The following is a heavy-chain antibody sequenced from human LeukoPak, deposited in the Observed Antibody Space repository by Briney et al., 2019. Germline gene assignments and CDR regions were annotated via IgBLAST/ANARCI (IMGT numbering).Heavy chain of an antibody. CDR3: PRKHPTSGFAY. V-gene: IGHV3-48*03. CDR1: GFSFSTYE. J-gene: IGHJ4*02. CDR2: ISGSGSTM. Sequence: PGGSLRLSCAASGFSFSTYEMNLVRQAPGKGLEWVSYISGSGSTMDYADSVKGRFTISRDNPKNSLYLQMSSLRDDDTAVYYCPRKHPTSGFAYWGQGILVTVSS.